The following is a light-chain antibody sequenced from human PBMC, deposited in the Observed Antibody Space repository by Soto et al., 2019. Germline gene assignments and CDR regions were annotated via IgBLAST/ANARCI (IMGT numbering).Light chain of an antibody. CDR1: QSVSSY. Sequence: EIVVTQSPATLSLSPGERATLSCRASQSVSSYLAWYQQKPGQAPRLLLYATSTRATGIPARFIGSGSGTEFTLTISSLQSEDFALYFCQQYDKWPGTFGQGTKVEIK. V-gene: IGKV3D-15*01. CDR3: QQYDKWPGT. CDR2: ATS. J-gene: IGKJ1*01.